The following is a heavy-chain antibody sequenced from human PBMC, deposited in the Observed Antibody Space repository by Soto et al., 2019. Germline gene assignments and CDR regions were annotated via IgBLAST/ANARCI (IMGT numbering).Heavy chain of an antibody. CDR3: AKDGGSVCSGGTCYFQAPDY. Sequence: PVGSLRLSCAASGFTFSSYAMSWVRQARGKGLEWVSGIDGSGRNTYYADSVKGRFTISRDNSKNTLSVQMDSLRVEDTALYYCAKDGGSVCSGGTCYFQAPDYWGQGTLVTVSS. D-gene: IGHD2-8*02. J-gene: IGHJ4*02. CDR2: IDGSGRNT. V-gene: IGHV3-23*01. CDR1: GFTFSSYA.